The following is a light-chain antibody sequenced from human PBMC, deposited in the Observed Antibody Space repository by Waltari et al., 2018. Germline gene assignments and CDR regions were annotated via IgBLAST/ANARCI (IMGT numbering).Light chain of an antibody. J-gene: IGLJ2*01. CDR1: SPHIGRSS. V-gene: IGLV1-47*01. CDR3: AVWDDSLSGPV. Sequence: QSVVTQPPSASGTPRQRVPLSCSASSPHIGRSSLSWYQHPPGTAPKLLIYRDTQRPSGVPDRFSGSKSGTSASLAISGLRSEDEADYYCAVWDDSLSGPVFGGGTKLTVL. CDR2: RDT.